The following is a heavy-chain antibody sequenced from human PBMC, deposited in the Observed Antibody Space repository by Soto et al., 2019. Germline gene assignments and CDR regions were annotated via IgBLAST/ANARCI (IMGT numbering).Heavy chain of an antibody. CDR3: ALIKDCSRTDCYLAWLER. J-gene: IGHJ5*02. CDR2: IFSNEDK. D-gene: IGHD2-2*01. Sequence: CGPTLVNLTETLTLTCTVSGLSLTNGRLGVSWIRQPPGKSLEWLAHIFSNEDKSYSTSLKSRLTISKDISRSQVVLNMTNMDTVDSATYYCALIKDCSRTDCYLAWLERWGQQTLLITSS. V-gene: IGHV2-26*01. CDR1: GLSLTNGRLG.